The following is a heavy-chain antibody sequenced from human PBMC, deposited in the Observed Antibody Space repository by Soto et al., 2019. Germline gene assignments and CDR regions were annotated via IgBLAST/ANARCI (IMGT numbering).Heavy chain of an antibody. J-gene: IGHJ4*02. CDR1: GFTFSSYG. CDR2: ISYDGSNK. V-gene: IGHV3-30*18. D-gene: IGHD3-16*02. Sequence: QVQLVESGGGVVQPGRSLRLSCAASGFTFSSYGMHWVRQAPGKGPEWVAVISYDGSNKYYADSVKGRFTISRDNSKNTLYLQMNSLRAEDTAVYYCAKDHNDYIWGSYRYTYYFDYWGQGTLVTVSS. CDR3: AKDHNDYIWGSYRYTYYFDY.